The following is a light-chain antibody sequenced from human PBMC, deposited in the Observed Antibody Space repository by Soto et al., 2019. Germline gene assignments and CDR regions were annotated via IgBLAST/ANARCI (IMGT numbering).Light chain of an antibody. Sequence: EIXXTQXXVTLSASPGESATLSCRASQNVLSNLAWYQQKPGQAPRLLIYGASTRATGLPARFSGSGSGTQFTLTISSLQSEDFAVYYCQQYNNWPITFGQGTKVDIK. CDR3: QQYNNWPIT. J-gene: IGKJ1*01. CDR1: QNVLSN. CDR2: GAS. V-gene: IGKV3-15*01.